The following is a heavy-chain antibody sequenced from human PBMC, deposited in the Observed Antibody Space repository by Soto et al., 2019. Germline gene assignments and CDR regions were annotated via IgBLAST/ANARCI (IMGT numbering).Heavy chain of an antibody. CDR2: INHTGST. V-gene: IGHV4-39*07. CDR1: GGSISSSSYY. J-gene: IGHJ4*02. CDR3: ARDKITGLFDY. Sequence: SETLSLTCTVSGGSISSSSYYWGWIRRPPGTGLEWIGEINHTGSTNYNPSLKSRVTISVDTSKNQFSLKLTSVTAADTAVYYCARDKITGLFDYWGQGTLVTVSS. D-gene: IGHD2-8*02.